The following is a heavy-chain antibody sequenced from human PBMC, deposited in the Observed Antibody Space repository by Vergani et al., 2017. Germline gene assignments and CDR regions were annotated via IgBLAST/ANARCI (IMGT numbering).Heavy chain of an antibody. CDR1: GYSFTSYW. Sequence: EVQLVQSGADVKKPGESLKISCKGSGYSFTSYWIGLVRQMPGKGREWMGIIYPGDSDTRYSPSFQGQVTISADKSISTAYLQWSSLKASDTAMYYCARQYGSGSYHHIGSPLNSPFDYWGQGTLVTVSS. D-gene: IGHD3-10*01. J-gene: IGHJ4*02. CDR2: IYPGDSDT. CDR3: ARQYGSGSYHHIGSPLNSPFDY. V-gene: IGHV5-51*01.